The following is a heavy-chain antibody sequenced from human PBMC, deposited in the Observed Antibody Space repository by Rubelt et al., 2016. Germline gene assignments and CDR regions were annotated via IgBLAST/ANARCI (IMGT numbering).Heavy chain of an antibody. V-gene: IGHV4-61*05. CDR1: GGSISSSSYY. J-gene: IGHJ4*02. CDR3: ASSWYRFDY. D-gene: IGHD6-13*01. Sequence: QLQLQESGPGLVKPSETLSLTCTVSGGSISSSSYYWGWIRQPPGKGLEWIGYIYYSGSTNYNPSLKSRVTISVDTSKNQISLKLTSVTAADTAVYYCASSWYRFDYWGQGTRVTVSS. CDR2: IYYSGST.